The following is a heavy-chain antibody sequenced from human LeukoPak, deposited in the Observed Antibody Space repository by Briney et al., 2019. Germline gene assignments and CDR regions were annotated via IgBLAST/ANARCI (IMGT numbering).Heavy chain of an antibody. CDR2: ISYDGSNK. CDR1: GFTFSSYG. CDR3: VKSVQVWLNWFDL. Sequence: GGSLRLSCAASGFTFSSYGMHWVRQAPGKGLEWVAVISYDGSNKYYADSVKGRFTINRDNYKDTLYLQMNGLRAEDRAVFCCVKSVQVWLNWFDLWGQGTLVTVSS. D-gene: IGHD5-18*01. V-gene: IGHV3-30*18. J-gene: IGHJ5*02.